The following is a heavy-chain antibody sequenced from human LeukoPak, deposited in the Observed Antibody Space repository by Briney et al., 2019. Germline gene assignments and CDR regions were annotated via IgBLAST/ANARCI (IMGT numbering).Heavy chain of an antibody. D-gene: IGHD3-3*01. CDR3: ARAPYYDFWSGYFNAPYYYYMDA. CDR1: GYTFTGYD. V-gene: IGHV1-8*01. CDR2: MNPNSGNT. J-gene: IGHJ6*03. Sequence: ASVKVSCNASGYTFTGYDINWVRQATGQGLEWMGWMNPNSGNTGYAQKFQGRATMTRNTSISTAYMELSSLRSEDTAVYYCARAPYYDFWSGYFNAPYYYYMDAWGKGTTVTVSS.